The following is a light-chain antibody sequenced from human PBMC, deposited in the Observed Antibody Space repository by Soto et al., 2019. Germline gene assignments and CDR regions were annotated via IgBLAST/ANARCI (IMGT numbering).Light chain of an antibody. CDR3: QQLSSYPLT. Sequence: EVVLTQSPGTLSLSPGETATLSCRASQTVRNNYLAWYQKKPGQAPRLLIYDASSRATGIPDRFSGGGSGTDFTLTISRLETEDFAVYYCQQLSSYPLTFGGGTKVDIK. CDR2: DAS. V-gene: IGKV3-20*01. CDR1: QTVRNNY. J-gene: IGKJ4*01.